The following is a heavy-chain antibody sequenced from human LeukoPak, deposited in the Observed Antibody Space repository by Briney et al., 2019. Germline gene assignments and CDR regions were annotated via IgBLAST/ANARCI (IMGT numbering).Heavy chain of an antibody. J-gene: IGHJ6*03. CDR3: AGPPYDSSGYYYFDYYYYMDV. CDR1: GFTFSSYA. Sequence: GGSLRLSCAASGFTFSSYAMSWVRQAPGKGLEWVSAISGSGGSTYYADSVKGRFTISRDNSKNTLYLQMNSLRAEDTAVYYCAGPPYDSSGYYYFDYYYYMDVWGKGTTATISS. V-gene: IGHV3-23*01. CDR2: ISGSGGST. D-gene: IGHD3-22*01.